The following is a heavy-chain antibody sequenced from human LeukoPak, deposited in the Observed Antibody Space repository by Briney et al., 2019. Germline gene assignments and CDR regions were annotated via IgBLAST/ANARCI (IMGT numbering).Heavy chain of an antibody. Sequence: GASVKVSCKASGYTFTGYYMHWVRQAPGQGLEWMGRINPNSGGTNYAQKFQGRVTMTRDTSISTAYMELSRLRSDDTAVYYCARDLGSNCVYAIAFDIWGQGTMVTVSS. CDR1: GYTFTGYY. V-gene: IGHV1-2*06. D-gene: IGHD4-11*01. J-gene: IGHJ3*02. CDR3: ARDLGSNCVYAIAFDI. CDR2: INPNSGGT.